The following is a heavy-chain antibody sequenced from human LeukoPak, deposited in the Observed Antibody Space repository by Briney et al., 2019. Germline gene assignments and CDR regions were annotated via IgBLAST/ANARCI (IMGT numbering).Heavy chain of an antibody. CDR1: GYTFSSYY. CDR2: INPSGAST. Sequence: ASVKVSCKASGYTFSSYYIHWVRQAPGQGLEWMGVINPSGASTIYAQKFQGRVTMTRDMSTSTVYMELSSLRSEDTAVYYCARELQYTPRDDYWGQGTLVTVSS. D-gene: IGHD2-2*02. V-gene: IGHV1-46*01. J-gene: IGHJ4*02. CDR3: ARELQYTPRDDY.